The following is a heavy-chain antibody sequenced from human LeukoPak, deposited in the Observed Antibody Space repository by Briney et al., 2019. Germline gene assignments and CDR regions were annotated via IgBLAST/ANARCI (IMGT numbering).Heavy chain of an antibody. D-gene: IGHD2-2*01. Sequence: GGSLRLSCAASGFTFSSYGMTWVRQAPGKGLEWVSSISGSGGTTYYADSVKGRFTISRDNSKNSLYLQMNSLRAEDTAVYYCAKDRISCITTSCPQGLDYWGQGTLVTVSS. CDR1: GFTFSSYG. CDR3: AKDRISCITTSCPQGLDY. J-gene: IGHJ4*02. CDR2: ISGSGGTT. V-gene: IGHV3-23*01.